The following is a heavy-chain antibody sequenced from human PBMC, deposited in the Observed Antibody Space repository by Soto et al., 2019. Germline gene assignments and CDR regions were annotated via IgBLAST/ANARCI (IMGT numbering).Heavy chain of an antibody. V-gene: IGHV3-30*18. Sequence: SLRLSCAASGFTFSSSAMHWVRQAPGKGLEWVAVISNDGNNKYYGDSVKGRFTISRDNSKNTLYLQMNSLRAEDTAVYYCAKDAYSSGWYGYFDYWGQGTQVTVYS. D-gene: IGHD6-19*01. CDR2: ISNDGNNK. CDR1: GFTFSSSA. CDR3: AKDAYSSGWYGYFDY. J-gene: IGHJ4*02.